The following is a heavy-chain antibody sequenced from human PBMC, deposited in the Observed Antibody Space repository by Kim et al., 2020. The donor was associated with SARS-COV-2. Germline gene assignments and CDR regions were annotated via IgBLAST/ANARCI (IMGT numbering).Heavy chain of an antibody. CDR1: GFTFSSYG. Sequence: GGSLRLSCAASGFTFSSYGMHWVRQAPGKGLEWVAVIWYDGSNKYYADSVKGRFTISRDNSKNTLYLQMNSLRAEDTAVYYCAKDSSRYCSSTSCYAALWGGSGFDPWGQGTLVTVSS. D-gene: IGHD2-2*01. CDR2: IWYDGSNK. V-gene: IGHV3-33*06. CDR3: AKDSSRYCSSTSCYAALWGGSGFDP. J-gene: IGHJ5*02.